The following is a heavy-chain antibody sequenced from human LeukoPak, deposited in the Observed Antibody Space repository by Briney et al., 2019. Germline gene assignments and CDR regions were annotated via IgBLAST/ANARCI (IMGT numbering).Heavy chain of an antibody. J-gene: IGHJ3*02. D-gene: IGHD4-17*01. Sequence: GASVKVSCKASGYTFTGYYMHWVRQAPGQGLEWMGWINPNSGGTNYAQKFQGRVTMTRDTSISTAYMELSRLRSEDTAVYYCASDYGDYVFGAFDIWGQGTMVTVSS. CDR3: ASDYGDYVFGAFDI. CDR2: INPNSGGT. CDR1: GYTFTGYY. V-gene: IGHV1-2*02.